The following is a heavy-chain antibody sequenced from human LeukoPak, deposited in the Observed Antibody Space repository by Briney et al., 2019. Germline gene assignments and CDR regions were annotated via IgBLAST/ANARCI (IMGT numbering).Heavy chain of an antibody. CDR3: ARHRNLSGYLFFDY. Sequence: SETLSLTCTVSGDSIGSSSSYWGWIRQPPGKGLEWIATVSYSGSTYYNPSLKSRVTISVGTSKNQFSLKLSSVTAADTAVYYCARHRNLSGYLFFDYWGQGTLVTVSS. J-gene: IGHJ4*02. CDR1: GDSIGSSSSY. CDR2: VSYSGST. V-gene: IGHV4-39*01. D-gene: IGHD3-3*01.